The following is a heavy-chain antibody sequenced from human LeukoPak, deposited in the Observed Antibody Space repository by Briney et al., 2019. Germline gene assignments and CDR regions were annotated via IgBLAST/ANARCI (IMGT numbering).Heavy chain of an antibody. V-gene: IGHV1-8*01. CDR3: ARAYPASVAYCGGDCYHFDY. CDR2: MNPNSGNT. CDR1: GYTFTSYD. D-gene: IGHD2-21*02. Sequence: GASVKVSCKASGYTFTSYDINWVRQATGQGLEWMGWMNPNSGNTGYAQKFQGRVTMTRNTSISTAYMELNSLRAEDTAVYYCARAYPASVAYCGGDCYHFDYWGQGTLVTVSS. J-gene: IGHJ4*02.